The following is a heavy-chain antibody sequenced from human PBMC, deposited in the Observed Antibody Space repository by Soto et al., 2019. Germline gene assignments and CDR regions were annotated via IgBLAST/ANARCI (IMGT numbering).Heavy chain of an antibody. V-gene: IGHV1-8*01. J-gene: IGHJ5*02. CDR3: ARMATFGSLNWFDP. CDR2: MNPGSGDT. Sequence: GASVEGSCEASGYSFTNKDVSSVRQAIGQGLEWMGWMNPGSGDTGYAQKFQGRVTMTRDISIATAYMELSSLRSDDTAIYYCARMATFGSLNWFDPWGQGTLVTVSS. D-gene: IGHD3-16*01. CDR1: GYSFTNKD.